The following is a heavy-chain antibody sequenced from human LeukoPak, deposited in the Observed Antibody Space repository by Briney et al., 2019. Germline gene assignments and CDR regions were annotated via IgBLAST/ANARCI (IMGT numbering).Heavy chain of an antibody. CDR2: INPSGGST. Sequence: ASVKVSCKASGYTFTRYYMHWVRQAPGQGLEWMGIINPSGGSTSYAQKFQGRVTMTRDTSTSTVYMELSSLRSEDTAVYYCARDAAAGTENYYYYYMDVRGKGTTVTVSS. V-gene: IGHV1-46*01. CDR3: ARDAAAGTENYYYYYMDV. J-gene: IGHJ6*03. D-gene: IGHD6-13*01. CDR1: GYTFTRYY.